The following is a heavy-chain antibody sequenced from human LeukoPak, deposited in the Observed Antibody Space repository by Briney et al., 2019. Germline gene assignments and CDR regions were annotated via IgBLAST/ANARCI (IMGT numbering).Heavy chain of an antibody. CDR1: GVTFSSYA. J-gene: IGHJ4*02. D-gene: IGHD3-3*01. Sequence: GGFLRLSCAASGVTFSSYAMHWVRQAPGKGLEWVAVISYDGSNKYYADSVKGRFTISRDNAKNSLYLQMSSLRAEDTAVYYCASEGQRVHPYYDFWNGFWGQGALVTVSP. CDR3: ASEGQRVHPYYDFWNGF. V-gene: IGHV3-30-3*01. CDR2: ISYDGSNK.